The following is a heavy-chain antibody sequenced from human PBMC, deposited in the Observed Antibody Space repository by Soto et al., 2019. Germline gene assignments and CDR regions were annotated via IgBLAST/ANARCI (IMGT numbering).Heavy chain of an antibody. CDR1: GGPFCSGAYY. D-gene: IGHD3-10*01. Sequence: SETLSLTCTFSGGPFCSGAYYWGWIRQPPGKGLEWIGYICYSGSTNYNPSLKSRVTISVDTSKNQFSLKLSSVTAADTAVYYCARAGGSGSYYYYYGMDVWGQGTTVTVSS. J-gene: IGHJ6*02. CDR3: ARAGGSGSYYYYYGMDV. V-gene: IGHV4-61*08. CDR2: ICYSGST.